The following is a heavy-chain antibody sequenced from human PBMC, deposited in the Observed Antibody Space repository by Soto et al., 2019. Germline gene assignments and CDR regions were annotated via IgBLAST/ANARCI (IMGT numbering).Heavy chain of an antibody. CDR1: GGTFSSYA. CDR3: ARSCPPGGSCYTGEYNWFDP. V-gene: IGHV1-69*13. Sequence: ASVKVSCKASGGTFSSYAISWVRQAPGQGLEWMGGIIPIFGTANYAQKFQGRVTITADESTSTAYVELSSLRSEDTAVYYCARSCPPGGSCYTGEYNWFDPWGQGTLVTVSS. CDR2: IIPIFGTA. D-gene: IGHD2-15*01. J-gene: IGHJ5*02.